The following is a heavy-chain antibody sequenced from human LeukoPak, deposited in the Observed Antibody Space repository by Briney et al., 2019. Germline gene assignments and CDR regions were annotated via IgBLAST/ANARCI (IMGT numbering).Heavy chain of an antibody. V-gene: IGHV3-23*01. Sequence: GGSLRHSWAASAFTFSSYAMSWVRHAPGEGLEWVSAIIGSGGSTNYADSVKGRLTISRDNSTHTPYLQMSSLRAADPAVNYCAKDSLKSGWITIDCWGQGTLVTAS. CDR1: AFTFSSYA. CDR2: IIGSGGST. CDR3: AKDSLKSGWITIDC. D-gene: IGHD3-10*01. J-gene: IGHJ4*02.